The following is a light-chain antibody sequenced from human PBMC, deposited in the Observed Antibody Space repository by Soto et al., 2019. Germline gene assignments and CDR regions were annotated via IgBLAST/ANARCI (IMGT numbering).Light chain of an antibody. CDR2: EDT. CDR3: QAWDSSTAV. CDR1: KLGGRF. V-gene: IGLV3-1*01. J-gene: IGLJ1*01. Sequence: SYELTQPPSVSVSPGQTASITCSGDKLGGRFVCWYQQKPGQSPVLVMYEDTKRPSGIPERFSGSNSGNTAILTISGTLAMDEAAYYCQAWDSSTAVFGTGTKLTVL.